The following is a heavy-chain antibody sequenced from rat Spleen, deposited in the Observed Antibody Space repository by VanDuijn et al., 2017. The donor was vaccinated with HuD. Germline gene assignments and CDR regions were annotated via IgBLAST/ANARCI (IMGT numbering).Heavy chain of an antibody. D-gene: IGHD4-3*01. CDR1: GFTFSDYA. CDR2: IIYDGSST. Sequence: EVQLVESGGGLVQPGRSLKLSCAASGFTFSDYAMAWVRQAPKKGLEWVATIIYDGSSTYYRDSVKGRFTISRDNAKSTLYLQMDSLRSEDTATYYCARGDIIRGTDYFDYWGQGVMVTVSS. J-gene: IGHJ2*01. CDR3: ARGDIIRGTDYFDY. V-gene: IGHV5-17*01.